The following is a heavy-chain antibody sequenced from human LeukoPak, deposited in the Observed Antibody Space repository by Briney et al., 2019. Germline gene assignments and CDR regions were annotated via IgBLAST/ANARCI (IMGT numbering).Heavy chain of an antibody. V-gene: IGHV5-51*01. J-gene: IGHJ4*02. CDR3: ARRGSSGYYYIFDY. D-gene: IGHD3-22*01. CDR1: GYRFTDYW. CDR2: IYPGDSDI. Sequence: GESLKISCKGSGYRFTDYWIGWVRQVPGKGLEWLATIYPGDSDIRYSPSFQGQVTISADKSISTAYLQWSSLKASDSAIYYCARRGSSGYYYIFDYWGQGTLVTVS.